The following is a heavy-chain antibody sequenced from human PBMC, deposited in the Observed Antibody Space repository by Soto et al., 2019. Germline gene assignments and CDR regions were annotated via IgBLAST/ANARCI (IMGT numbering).Heavy chain of an antibody. Sequence: SVKVSCKASGGTFSSYAISWVRQAPGQGLEWMGGIIPIFGTANYAQKFQGRVTVTADESTSTAYMELSSLRSEDTAVYYCAREIVDSSSWYDAYGMDVWGQGTTVTVSS. CDR2: IIPIFGTA. CDR3: AREIVDSSSWYDAYGMDV. CDR1: GGTFSSYA. V-gene: IGHV1-69*13. D-gene: IGHD6-13*01. J-gene: IGHJ6*02.